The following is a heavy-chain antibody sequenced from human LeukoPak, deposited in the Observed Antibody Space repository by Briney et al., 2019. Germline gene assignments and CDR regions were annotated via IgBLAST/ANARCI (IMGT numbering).Heavy chain of an antibody. Sequence: GGSLRLSCAASGFTFSSYWMSWVRQAPGKGLEWVANIKQDGSEKYYVDSVKGRFTISRDNAKNSLYLQMNSLRAEDTAVYYCAIGGPYYYDSSGYWGQGTLVTVSS. J-gene: IGHJ4*02. CDR3: AIGGPYYYDSSGY. V-gene: IGHV3-7*01. D-gene: IGHD3-22*01. CDR2: IKQDGSEK. CDR1: GFTFSSYW.